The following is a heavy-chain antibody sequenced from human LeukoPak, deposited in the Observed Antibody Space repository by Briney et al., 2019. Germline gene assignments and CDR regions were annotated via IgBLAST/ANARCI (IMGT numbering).Heavy chain of an antibody. D-gene: IGHD3-10*01. CDR1: GVTFSSNY. V-gene: IGHV3-53*01. J-gene: IGHJ4*02. CDR2: IYSGGST. CDR3: ARVSITMVFFDY. Sequence: GGSLRLSCAASGVTFSSNYMSWVRQAPGRGREGLAVIYSGGSTYYADSVKGRFTISRDNSKNTLSLEMNSVRAEDRAVYYWARVSITMVFFDYCGQGPLVTVSS.